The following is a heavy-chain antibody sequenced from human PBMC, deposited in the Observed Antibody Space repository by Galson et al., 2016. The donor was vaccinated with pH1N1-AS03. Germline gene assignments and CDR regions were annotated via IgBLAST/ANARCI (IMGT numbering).Heavy chain of an antibody. CDR1: GFTLSSYT. V-gene: IGHV3-21*01. D-gene: IGHD5-12*01. Sequence: SLRLSCAASGFTLSSYTLKWVRQSPGKGLEWVSSISSSSSYIYYADSVKGRFTTTRDNARKSLYLQMDSLRADDTAVYYCARGGRGYDEPDDLGGQGTRVAVSS. CDR2: ISSSSSYI. CDR3: ARGGRGYDEPDDL. J-gene: IGHJ5*02.